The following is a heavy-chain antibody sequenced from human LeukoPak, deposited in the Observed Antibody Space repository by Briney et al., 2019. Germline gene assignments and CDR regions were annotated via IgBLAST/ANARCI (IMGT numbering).Heavy chain of an antibody. D-gene: IGHD3-3*01. CDR2: ISGSGGST. V-gene: IGHV3-23*01. CDR1: GFTFSSYA. J-gene: IGHJ4*02. CDR3: AKDPFGFWSGYRYFDY. Sequence: PGGSLRLSCAASGFTFSSYAMSWVRQAPGKGLEWVSAISGSGGSTYYADSVKGRFTISRDNSKNTLYLQMNSLGAEDTAVYYCAKDPFGFWSGYRYFDYWGQGTLVTVSS.